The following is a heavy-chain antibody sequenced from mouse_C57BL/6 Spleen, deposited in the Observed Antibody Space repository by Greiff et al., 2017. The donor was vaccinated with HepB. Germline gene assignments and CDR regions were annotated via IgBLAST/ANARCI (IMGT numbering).Heavy chain of an antibody. J-gene: IGHJ2*01. CDR1: GYAFSSYW. CDR3: AREGPITTVVGFDY. V-gene: IGHV1-80*01. CDR2: IYPGDGDT. Sequence: VKLMESGAELVKPGASVKISCKASGYAFSSYWMNWVKQRPGKGLEWIGQIYPGDGDTNYNGKFKGKATLTADKSSSTAYMQLSSLTSEDSAVYFCAREGPITTVVGFDYWGQGTTLTVSS. D-gene: IGHD1-1*01.